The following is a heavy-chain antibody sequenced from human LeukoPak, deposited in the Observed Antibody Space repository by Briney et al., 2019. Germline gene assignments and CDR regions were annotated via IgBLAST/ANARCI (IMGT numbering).Heavy chain of an antibody. D-gene: IGHD6-19*01. J-gene: IGHJ4*02. V-gene: IGHV1-8*01. Sequence: GASVKVSCKASGYTFTSYDINWVRQATGQGLEWMGWMNPNSGNTGYAQKFQGRVTMTRNTSISTAYMELSSLRSEDTAVYYCARGSFFFGSGWYWFDYWGQGTLVTVSS. CDR3: ARGSFFFGSGWYWFDY. CDR2: MNPNSGNT. CDR1: GYTFTSYD.